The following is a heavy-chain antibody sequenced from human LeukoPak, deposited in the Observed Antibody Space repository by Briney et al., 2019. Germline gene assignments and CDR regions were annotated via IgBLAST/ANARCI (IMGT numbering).Heavy chain of an antibody. V-gene: IGHV1-69*13. CDR2: IIPIFGTA. CDR1: GGTFSSYA. CDR3: ARAGDYCSSTSCYLGYFDY. J-gene: IGHJ4*02. Sequence: ASVKVSCKASGGTFSSYAITWVRQAPGQGLEWMGGIIPIFGTANYAQKFQGRVTITADESTSTAYMELSSLRSEDTAVYYCARAGDYCSSTSCYLGYFDYWGQGTLVTVSS. D-gene: IGHD2-2*01.